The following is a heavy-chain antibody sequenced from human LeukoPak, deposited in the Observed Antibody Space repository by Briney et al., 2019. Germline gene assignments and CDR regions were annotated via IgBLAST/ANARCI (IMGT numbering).Heavy chain of an antibody. CDR1: GGSFSGYY. J-gene: IGHJ3*02. D-gene: IGHD5-24*01. V-gene: IGHV4-34*01. CDR3: AGGDGYSRDAFDI. Sequence: PSETLSLTCAVYGGSFSGYYWSWIRQPPGKGLERIGEINHSGSTNYNPSLKSRVTISVDTSKNQFSLKLSSVTAADTAVYYCAGGDGYSRDAFDIWGQGTMVTVSS. CDR2: INHSGST.